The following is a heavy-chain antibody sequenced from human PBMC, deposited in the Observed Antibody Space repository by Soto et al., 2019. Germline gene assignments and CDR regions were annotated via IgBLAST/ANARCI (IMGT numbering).Heavy chain of an antibody. D-gene: IGHD6-19*01. J-gene: IGHJ4*02. CDR3: AKVRAKSHIAVLFDY. CDR2: ITGSGGST. V-gene: IGHV3-23*01. Sequence: EVQLLESGGGLFQPGRSLRLSCAGSGFTFGNSAMSWVRQAPGKGLEWVSSITGSGGSTYYADSVKGRFTISRDNSKNTLYLEVNSLRAEDTAIYFYAKVRAKSHIAVLFDYWGQGTQVTVSS. CDR1: GFTFGNSA.